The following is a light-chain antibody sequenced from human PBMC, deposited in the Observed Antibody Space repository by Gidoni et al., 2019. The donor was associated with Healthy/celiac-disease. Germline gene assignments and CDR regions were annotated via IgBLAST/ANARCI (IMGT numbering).Light chain of an antibody. V-gene: IGKV1-27*01. CDR1: HGISNY. J-gene: IGKJ1*01. Sequence: IQLTQSPSSLSASVGDRVTIPCRASHGISNYLAWSEPKPGKVPKLLIYAASTLQSGVPSRFSGSGSGTDFTLTISSLQPEDVATYYCQKYNSAPPWTFGQGTKVEIK. CDR2: AAS. CDR3: QKYNSAPPWT.